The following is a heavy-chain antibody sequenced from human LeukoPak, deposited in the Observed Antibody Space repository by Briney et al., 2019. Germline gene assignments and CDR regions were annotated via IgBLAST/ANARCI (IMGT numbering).Heavy chain of an antibody. CDR3: ARGGSSWYYYYMDV. CDR1: GFTFDDYG. CDR2: INWNGGST. Sequence: GGSLRLSCAASGFTFDDYGMSWVRQGPRKGLEWVWGINWNGGSTGYADSVKGRFTITRDNTKNSLYLQMNGLRAEDTALYHCARGGSSWYYYYMDVWGKGTTVTVSS. V-gene: IGHV3-20*01. J-gene: IGHJ6*03. D-gene: IGHD6-13*01.